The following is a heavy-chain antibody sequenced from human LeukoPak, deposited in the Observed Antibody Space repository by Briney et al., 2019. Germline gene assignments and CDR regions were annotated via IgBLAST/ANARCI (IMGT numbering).Heavy chain of an antibody. CDR1: GFTFSSYA. V-gene: IGHV3-23*01. Sequence: PGGSLRLSCAASGFTFSSYAMSWVRQAPGKGLEWVSAISGSGGSTYYADSVKGRFTTSRDNAKNSLYLQMDSLRAEDTAVYYCARAQSYDFWSGYSFDYWGQGTLVTVSS. CDR3: ARAQSYDFWSGYSFDY. CDR2: ISGSGGST. J-gene: IGHJ4*02. D-gene: IGHD3-3*01.